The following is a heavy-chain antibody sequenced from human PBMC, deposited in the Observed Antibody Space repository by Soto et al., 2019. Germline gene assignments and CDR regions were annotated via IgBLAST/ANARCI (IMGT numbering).Heavy chain of an antibody. J-gene: IGHJ5*02. CDR1: GFTFSTHG. Sequence: GGSLRLSCAASGFTFSTHGMHWVRQAPGKGLVWVSRINSDGSSTYYADSVKGRFTISRDNAKNTLYLQMNSLRAEDTAVYYCSNWFDPWGQGTLVTVSS. CDR3: SNWFDP. CDR2: INSDGSST. V-gene: IGHV3-74*01.